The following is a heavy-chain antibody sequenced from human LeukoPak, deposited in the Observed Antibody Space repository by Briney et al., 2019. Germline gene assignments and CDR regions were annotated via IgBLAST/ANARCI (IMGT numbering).Heavy chain of an antibody. CDR2: IYYSGST. Sequence: SETLSLTCGVSGYSISSGYYWGWIRQPPGKGLEWIGYIYYSGSTYYNPSLKSRVTISVDTSKNQFSLKLSSVTAADTAVYYCARVGSSTTLDAFDIWGQGTMVTVSS. CDR1: GYSISSGYY. V-gene: IGHV4-30-4*08. D-gene: IGHD2-2*01. J-gene: IGHJ3*02. CDR3: ARVGSSTTLDAFDI.